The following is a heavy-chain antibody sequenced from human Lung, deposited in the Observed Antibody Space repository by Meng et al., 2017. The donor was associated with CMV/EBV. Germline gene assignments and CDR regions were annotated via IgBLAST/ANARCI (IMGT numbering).Heavy chain of an antibody. Sequence: GEXXKISCVASGFTFNTYWMSWVRQAPGKGLEWVANIKQDGSEKYYVGSVKGRFTISRDNAKNSLYLQMNSLRAEDTAVYYCARDPRVKSYVVVPAASAYWGPG. V-gene: IGHV3-7*01. J-gene: IGHJ4*02. CDR2: IKQDGSEK. D-gene: IGHD2-2*01. CDR3: ARDPRVKSYVVVPAASAY. CDR1: GFTFNTYW.